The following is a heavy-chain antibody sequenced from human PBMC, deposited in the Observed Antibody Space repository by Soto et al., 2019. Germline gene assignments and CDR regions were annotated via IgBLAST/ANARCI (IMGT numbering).Heavy chain of an antibody. V-gene: IGHV3-23*01. CDR2: ISGSGFKK. Sequence: GGSLRLSCAASGFICENFGMSWVRQAPGKGLEWISSISGSGFKKYYADSVKGRFTISRDNSKSTVYLELNNLSAEDTAVYHCAKNQGVELVPLATVDWFDPWGQGSVVTVSS. J-gene: IGHJ5*02. CDR3: AKNQGVELVPLATVDWFDP. CDR1: GFICENFG. D-gene: IGHD1-26*01.